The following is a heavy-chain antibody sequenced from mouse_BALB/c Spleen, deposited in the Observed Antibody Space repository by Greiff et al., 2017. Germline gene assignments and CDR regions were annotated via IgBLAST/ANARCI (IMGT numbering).Heavy chain of an antibody. CDR2: INPSNGGT. CDR1: GYTFTSYY. Sequence: QVQLVESGAELVKPGASVKLSCKASGYTFTSYYMYWVKQRPGQGLEWIGEINPSNGGTNFNEKFKSKATLTVDKSSSTAYMQLSSLTSEDSAVYYCTRWGGYYGGDYWGQGTSVTVSS. J-gene: IGHJ4*01. V-gene: IGHV1S81*02. D-gene: IGHD1-1*01. CDR3: TRWGGYYGGDY.